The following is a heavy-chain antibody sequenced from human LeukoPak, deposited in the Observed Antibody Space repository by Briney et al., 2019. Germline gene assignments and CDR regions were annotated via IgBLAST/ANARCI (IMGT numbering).Heavy chain of an antibody. CDR1: GFTFSSYG. CDR3: AKDLDSSGLGTFDY. Sequence: AGSLRLSCAASGFTFSSYGMHWVRQAPGKGLEWVAVISYDGSNKYYADSVKGRFTISRDNSKNTLYLQMNSLRAEDTAVYYCAKDLDSSGLGTFDYWGQGTLVTVSS. CDR2: ISYDGSNK. J-gene: IGHJ4*02. V-gene: IGHV3-30*18. D-gene: IGHD6-19*01.